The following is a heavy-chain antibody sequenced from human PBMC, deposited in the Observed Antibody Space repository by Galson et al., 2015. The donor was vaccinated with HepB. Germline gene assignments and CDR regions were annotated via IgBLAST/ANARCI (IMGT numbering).Heavy chain of an antibody. CDR2: IIPILGIA. CDR1: GYTFSSYT. V-gene: IGHV1-69*04. D-gene: IGHD3-3*01. Sequence: SVKVSCKASGYTFSSYTISWVRQAPGQGLEWMGRIIPILGIANYAQKFQGRVTITADKSTSTAYMELSSLRSEDTAVYYCARDRGEWLLYNWFDPWGQGTLVTVSS. CDR3: ARDRGEWLLYNWFDP. J-gene: IGHJ5*02.